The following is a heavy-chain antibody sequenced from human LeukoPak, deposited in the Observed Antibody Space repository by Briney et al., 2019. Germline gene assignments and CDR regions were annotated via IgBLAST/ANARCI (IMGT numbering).Heavy chain of an antibody. CDR1: GGSFSGYY. CDR3: ARERWEPLPGWFDP. CDR2: IYTSGST. J-gene: IGHJ5*02. Sequence: SETLSLTCAVYGGSFSGYYWSWIRQPAGKGLEWIGSIYTSGSTNYNPSLKSRVTISVDTSKNQFSLKLSSVTAADTAVYYCARERWEPLPGWFDPWGQGTLVTVSS. D-gene: IGHD1-26*01. V-gene: IGHV4-4*07.